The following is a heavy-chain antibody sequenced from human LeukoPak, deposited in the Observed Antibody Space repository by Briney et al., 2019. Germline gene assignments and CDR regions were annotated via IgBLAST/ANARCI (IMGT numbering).Heavy chain of an antibody. J-gene: IGHJ4*02. CDR1: AFTFSSY. CDR3: AREPFWSGYYSNLHFDY. CDR2: ISSSSRYI. D-gene: IGHD3-3*01. V-gene: IGHV3-21*01. Sequence: GGSLRLSCAASAFTFSSYMNWVRQAPGKGLEWVSSISSSSRYIYYADSVKGRFTISRDNAKNSLYLQMNSLRAEDTAVYYCAREPFWSGYYSNLHFDYWGQGTLVTVSS.